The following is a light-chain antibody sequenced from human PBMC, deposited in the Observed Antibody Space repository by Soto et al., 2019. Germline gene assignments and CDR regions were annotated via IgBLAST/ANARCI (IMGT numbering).Light chain of an antibody. CDR1: QSVSSSY. V-gene: IGKV3-20*01. CDR3: QQYGSSPPWFT. CDR2: AAS. Sequence: EIVLTQSPGTLSLSPGERATLSCRASQSVSSSYLAWYQQKPGQAPRLLIYAASSRATGIPDRFSGSGSGTDFTLTISRLELEDFAVYYCQQYGSSPPWFTFGPGTKVDIK. J-gene: IGKJ3*01.